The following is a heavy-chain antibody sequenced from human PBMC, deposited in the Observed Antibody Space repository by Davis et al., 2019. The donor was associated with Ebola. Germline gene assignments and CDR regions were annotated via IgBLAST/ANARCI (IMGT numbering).Heavy chain of an antibody. CDR3: AREAYGDMGHWFDP. J-gene: IGHJ5*02. CDR2: INPNSDGT. V-gene: IGHV1-2*04. D-gene: IGHD4-17*01. Sequence: AASVKVSCKTSGYIFTSYGISWVRQAPGQGLEWMGWINPNSDGTNYAQKFQGWVTMTRDTSISTAYMELSRLRSDDTAVYYCAREAYGDMGHWFDPWGQGTLVTVSS. CDR1: GYIFTSYG.